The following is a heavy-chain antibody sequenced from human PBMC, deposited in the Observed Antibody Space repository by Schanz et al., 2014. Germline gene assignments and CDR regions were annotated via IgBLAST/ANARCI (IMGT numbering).Heavy chain of an antibody. CDR2: MSYDGSIK. V-gene: IGHV3-30*03. CDR3: ARDRGYCSGGSCLTCDY. D-gene: IGHD2-15*01. CDR1: GFTFSSYG. J-gene: IGHJ4*02. Sequence: QVQLVESGGGVVQPGRSLRLSCAASGFTFSSYGMHWVRQAPGKGLEWVAAMSYDGSIKYYGDSVKGRFTISRDNSKNTLYLQMNTLRAEDTAVYYCARDRGYCSGGSCLTCDYWGQGTLVTVSS.